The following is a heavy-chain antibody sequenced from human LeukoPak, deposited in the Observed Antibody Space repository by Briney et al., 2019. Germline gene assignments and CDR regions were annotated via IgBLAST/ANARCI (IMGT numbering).Heavy chain of an antibody. V-gene: IGHV4-4*02. CDR1: GDSFSSSNW. D-gene: IGHD4-17*01. Sequence: PSGTLSLTCAVSGDSFSSSNWWSWVRQPPGKGLEWIGEIYYSESTNYNPSLKSRVTISLDKSKNQFSLKLNSVTAADTAVYYCARDSGTTGEVKFDPWGQGTLVTVSS. CDR3: ARDSGTTGEVKFDP. J-gene: IGHJ5*02. CDR2: IYYSEST.